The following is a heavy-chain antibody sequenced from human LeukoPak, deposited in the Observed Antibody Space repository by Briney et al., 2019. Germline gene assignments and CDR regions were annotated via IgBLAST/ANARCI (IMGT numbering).Heavy chain of an antibody. D-gene: IGHD2-15*01. J-gene: IGHJ5*02. Sequence: PSETLSLTCAVYGGSFSGYYWSWIRQPPGKGLEWIGESNHSGSTNYNPSLKSRVTISVDTSKNQFSLKLSSVTAADTAVYYRASTVGGSRKGGWFDPWGQGTLVTVSS. CDR3: ASTVGGSRKGGWFDP. CDR1: GGSFSGYY. CDR2: SNHSGST. V-gene: IGHV4-34*01.